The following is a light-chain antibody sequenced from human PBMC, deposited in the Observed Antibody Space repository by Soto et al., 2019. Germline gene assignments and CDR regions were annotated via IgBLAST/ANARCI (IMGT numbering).Light chain of an antibody. Sequence: QSALTQPASVSGSPGQSITISCTGTSSDIGGYNYVSWYRQHPGKAPKLIIYDVSNRPSGVSNRFSGSKSGNTASLTISGLQAEDEADYYCQAYDYSLTAFVFGGGTKLTVL. V-gene: IGLV2-14*01. J-gene: IGLJ3*02. CDR3: QAYDYSLTAFV. CDR2: DVS. CDR1: SSDIGGYNY.